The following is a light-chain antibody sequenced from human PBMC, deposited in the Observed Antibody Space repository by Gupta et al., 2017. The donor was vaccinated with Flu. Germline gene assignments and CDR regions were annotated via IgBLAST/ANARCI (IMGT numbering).Light chain of an antibody. CDR2: DAS. V-gene: IGKV1-33*01. J-gene: IGKJ3*01. CDR1: EDISKY. CDR3: QQYDYGPRIT. Sequence: DIQMTQSPTSLSASVGDRVAITCQANEDISKYLNWYQQKPGKAPKLLIYDASNLETGVPSRFSGTGYGREFTLTISSLQAEDTATYFCQQYDYGPRITFGPGTKVGVK.